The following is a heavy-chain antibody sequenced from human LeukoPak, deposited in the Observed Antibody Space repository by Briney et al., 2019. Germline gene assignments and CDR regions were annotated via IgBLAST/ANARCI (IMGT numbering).Heavy chain of an antibody. Sequence: ASVAVSFKASGYTFTGYYMHWVRQAPGQGLEWMGWTNPNSGGTNYAQKFQGRVTITMDRSISTAYMELSRLRSDDTGVYYGARAPYSSGWYDLGWFDPWGQGTLVTVSS. CDR3: ARAPYSSGWYDLGWFDP. J-gene: IGHJ5*02. CDR1: GYTFTGYY. V-gene: IGHV1-2*02. CDR2: TNPNSGGT. D-gene: IGHD6-19*01.